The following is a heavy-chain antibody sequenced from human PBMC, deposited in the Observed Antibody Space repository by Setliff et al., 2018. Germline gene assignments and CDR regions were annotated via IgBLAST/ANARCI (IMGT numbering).Heavy chain of an antibody. Sequence: SETLSLPCTVSRGSISSSTNYWGWIRQTPGKGLEWIGNIYDRGTTHYNPSLKSRVTIAEDTSSSQSSRKLSSVTAADTAAYYCASGSTAQPAMLRGNWFDPWGRGALVTVSS. CDR2: IYDRGTT. D-gene: IGHD3-16*01. CDR1: RGSISSSTNY. V-gene: IGHV4-39*07. J-gene: IGHJ5*02. CDR3: ASGSTAQPAMLRGNWFDP.